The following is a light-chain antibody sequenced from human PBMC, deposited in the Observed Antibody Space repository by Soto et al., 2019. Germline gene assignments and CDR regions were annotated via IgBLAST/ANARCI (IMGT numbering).Light chain of an antibody. CDR1: ETVRSN. CDR3: QQYNNWWT. Sequence: RVMTQSPDTLSVSPGERATLSCRASETVRSNLAWYQQKPGQAPRLLIYAASTRDTGIPASFIGNGSGTEFTLTFSSLQSEDFAVYYCQQYNNWWTFGQGTKVEIK. CDR2: AAS. J-gene: IGKJ1*01. V-gene: IGKV3D-15*01.